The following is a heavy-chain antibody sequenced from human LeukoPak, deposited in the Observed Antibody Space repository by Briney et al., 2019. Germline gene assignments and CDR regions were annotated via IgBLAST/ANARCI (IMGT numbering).Heavy chain of an antibody. V-gene: IGHV4-39*01. Sequence: PSETLSLTCTVSGVSISSISYSWGWIRQPPGKGLEWIGGIYYSGSTYYNPSLKSRVTISVDTSKNQFSLKLSSVTAADTAVYYCAREAYYYDSSGYGFGDYWGQGTLVTVSS. J-gene: IGHJ4*02. CDR1: GVSISSISYS. CDR3: AREAYYYDSSGYGFGDY. D-gene: IGHD3-22*01. CDR2: IYYSGST.